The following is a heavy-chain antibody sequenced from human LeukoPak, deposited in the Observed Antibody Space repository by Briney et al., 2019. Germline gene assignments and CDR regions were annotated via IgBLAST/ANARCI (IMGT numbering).Heavy chain of an antibody. CDR1: GGSFSGYY. J-gene: IGHJ4*02. D-gene: IGHD3-3*01. V-gene: IGHV4-34*01. CDR3: ARDFRGGYDFWSGYYTPYYFDY. Sequence: PSETLSLTCAVYGGSFSGYYWTWIPKPPGKGLEWIGSMYYSGSTYYNPSLKSRVTISVDTSKNHFSLKLSSVTAADTAVYYCARDFRGGYDFWSGYYTPYYFDYWGQGTLVTVSP. CDR2: MYYSGST.